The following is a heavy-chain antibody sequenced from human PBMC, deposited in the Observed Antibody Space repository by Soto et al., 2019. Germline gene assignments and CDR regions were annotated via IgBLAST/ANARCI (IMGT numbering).Heavy chain of an antibody. J-gene: IGHJ4*02. CDR2: ISYDGSNK. Sequence: GESLKISCAASGFTFSSYGMHWVRQAPGKGLEWVAVISYDGSNKYYADSVKGRFTISRDNSKNTLYLQMNSLRAEDTAVYYCAKEGHDSSGYYPRFDYWGQGTLVTVSS. CDR3: AKEGHDSSGYYPRFDY. V-gene: IGHV3-30*18. D-gene: IGHD3-22*01. CDR1: GFTFSSYG.